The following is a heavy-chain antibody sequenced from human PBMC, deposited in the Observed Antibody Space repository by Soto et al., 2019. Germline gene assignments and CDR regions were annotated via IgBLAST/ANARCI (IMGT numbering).Heavy chain of an antibody. CDR2: INPNSGGT. Sequence: ASVKVSCKASGYTFTGYYMHWVRQAPGQGLEWMGWINPNSGGTNYAQKFQGRVTMTRDTSISTAYMELSRLRSDDTAVYYCARGDGSGSYYYYSYGMDVWGQGTTVTVSS. CDR1: GYTFTGYY. V-gene: IGHV1-2*02. CDR3: ARGDGSGSYYYYSYGMDV. J-gene: IGHJ6*02. D-gene: IGHD3-10*01.